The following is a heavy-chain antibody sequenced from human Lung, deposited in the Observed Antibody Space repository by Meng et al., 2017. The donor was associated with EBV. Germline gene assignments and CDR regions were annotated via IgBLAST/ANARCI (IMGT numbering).Heavy chain of an antibody. Sequence: EXQLLEXXXGLVQPGXSLRLPXAASGFNFSSYAMSVVRPAPGKGVELVSAISGSGGSTYHAGSVKGRFTISRDNSKNTLYLQMNSLRAEDTAVYYCAKGMGDGFYYYGMDVWGQGTTVTVSS. CDR1: GFNFSSYA. CDR2: ISGSGGST. V-gene: IGHV3-23*01. D-gene: IGHD5-24*01. CDR3: AKGMGDGFYYYGMDV. J-gene: IGHJ6*02.